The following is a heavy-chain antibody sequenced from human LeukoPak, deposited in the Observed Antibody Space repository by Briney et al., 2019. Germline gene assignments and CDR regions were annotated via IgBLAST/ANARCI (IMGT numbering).Heavy chain of an antibody. CDR1: GFTFSSYG. CDR3: AKEERGYSGYESYMDV. Sequence: GGSLRLSCAASGFTFSSYGMHWVRQAPGKGLEWVAFIRYDGSNKYYADSVKGRFTISRDNSKNTLYLQMNSLRAEDTAVYYCAKEERGYSGYESYMDVWGKGTTVTISS. V-gene: IGHV3-30*02. CDR2: IRYDGSNK. J-gene: IGHJ6*03. D-gene: IGHD5-12*01.